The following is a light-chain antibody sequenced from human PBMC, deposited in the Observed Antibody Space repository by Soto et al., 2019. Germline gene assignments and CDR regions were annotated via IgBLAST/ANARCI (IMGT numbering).Light chain of an antibody. CDR2: DTS. J-gene: IGKJ1*01. Sequence: EIVLTQSPGTLSLSPGERATLSCRASQSVTSNYLAWYQQKPGQAPGLLIYDTSTRASGVPDRFSGSGSGTGFTLTISRLEPEDFAVYYCQQYGTSPQTFGQGTKVDIK. V-gene: IGKV3-20*01. CDR1: QSVTSNY. CDR3: QQYGTSPQT.